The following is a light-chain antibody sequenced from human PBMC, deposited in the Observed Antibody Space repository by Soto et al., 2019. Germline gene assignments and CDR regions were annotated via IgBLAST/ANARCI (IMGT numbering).Light chain of an antibody. J-gene: IGKJ3*01. CDR1: QSVSSD. V-gene: IGKV3-15*01. CDR3: QQYNDWPPWT. CDR2: GAS. Sequence: VMTQSPPTLSVSPGERATLSCRASQSVSSDLAWYQQKPGQAPRLLIYGASTRATDVPARFSGGGSGTEFTLTISSLHSEDVAVYYCQQYNDWPPWTFGPGTKVDIK.